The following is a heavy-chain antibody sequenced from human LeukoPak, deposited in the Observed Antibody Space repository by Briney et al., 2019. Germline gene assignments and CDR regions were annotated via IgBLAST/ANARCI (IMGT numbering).Heavy chain of an antibody. D-gene: IGHD3-22*01. CDR3: ARDQTLYDSSGYPDY. J-gene: IGHJ4*02. CDR2: ISYDGSNK. CDR1: GFTFSNYN. V-gene: IGHV3-30*03. Sequence: GGSLRLSCAASGFTFSNYNMNWVRQAPGKGLEWVAVISYDGSNKYYADSVKGRFTISRDNSKNTLYLQMNSLRAEDTAVYYCARDQTLYDSSGYPDYWGQGTLVTVSS.